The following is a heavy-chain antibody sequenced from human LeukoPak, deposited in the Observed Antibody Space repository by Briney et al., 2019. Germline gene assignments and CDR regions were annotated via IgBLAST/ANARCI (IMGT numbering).Heavy chain of an antibody. V-gene: IGHV4-34*01. CDR2: INHSGST. J-gene: IGHJ6*03. CDR1: GGSFSGYY. D-gene: IGHD3-22*01. Sequence: SETLSLTCAVYGGSFSGYYWSWIRQPPGKGLEWIGEINHSGSTNYNPSLKSRVTISVDTSKNQFSLKLSSVTAADTAVYYCARLPYYDSSGYYYYYYYMDVWGKGTTVTISS. CDR3: ARLPYYDSSGYYYYYYYMDV.